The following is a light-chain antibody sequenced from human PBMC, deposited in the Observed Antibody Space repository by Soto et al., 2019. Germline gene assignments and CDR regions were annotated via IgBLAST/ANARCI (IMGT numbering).Light chain of an antibody. CDR1: QSINSE. V-gene: IGKV3-15*01. CDR2: GAS. Sequence: EIVMTQSPATLSLSPGERAALSCRASQSINSELAWYQQKPGQPPRLLIYGASTRATAVPARFTGSESGSDFTLTISGLQSEDFAVYYCQQDHNWPLTFGQGTRLEI. J-gene: IGKJ2*01. CDR3: QQDHNWPLT.